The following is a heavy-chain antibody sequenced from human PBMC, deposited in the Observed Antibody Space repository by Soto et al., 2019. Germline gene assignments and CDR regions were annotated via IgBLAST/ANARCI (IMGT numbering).Heavy chain of an antibody. CDR3: ARDSSTVTTFDNWFDP. CDR2: IWYDGSNK. CDR1: GFTFSSYG. V-gene: IGHV3-33*01. Sequence: QVQLVESGGGVVQPGRSLRLYCAASGFTFSSYGMHWVRQAPGKGLEWVAVIWYDGSNKYYADSVKGRFTISRDNSKNTLYLQMNSLRAEDTAVYYCARDSSTVTTFDNWFDPWGQGTLVTVSS. J-gene: IGHJ5*02. D-gene: IGHD4-17*01.